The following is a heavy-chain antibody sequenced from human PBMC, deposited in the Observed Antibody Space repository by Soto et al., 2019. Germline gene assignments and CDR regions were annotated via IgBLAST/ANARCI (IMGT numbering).Heavy chain of an antibody. CDR3: AKDKRDFWSGNYYYMDV. V-gene: IGHV3-9*01. CDR1: GFTFDDYA. CDR2: ISWNSGSI. D-gene: IGHD3-3*01. J-gene: IGHJ6*03. Sequence: PGGSLILSCAASGFTFDDYAMHGVRQAPGKGLEWVSGISWNSGSIGYADSVKGRFTISRDNAKNSLYLQMNSLRAEDTALYYCAKDKRDFWSGNYYYMDVWGKGTTVTVSS.